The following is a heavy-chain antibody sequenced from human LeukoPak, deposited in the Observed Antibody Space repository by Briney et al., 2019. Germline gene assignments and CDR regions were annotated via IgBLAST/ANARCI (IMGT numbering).Heavy chain of an antibody. CDR2: MNPNSGNT. Sequence: ASVKVSCKASGYTFTSYGISWVRQATGQGLEWMGWMNPNSGNTGYAQKFQGRVTMTRNTSISTAYMELSSLRSEDTAVYYCARRYDSSEAFDYWGQGTLVTVSS. J-gene: IGHJ4*02. D-gene: IGHD3-22*01. V-gene: IGHV1-8*02. CDR3: ARRYDSSEAFDY. CDR1: GYTFTSYG.